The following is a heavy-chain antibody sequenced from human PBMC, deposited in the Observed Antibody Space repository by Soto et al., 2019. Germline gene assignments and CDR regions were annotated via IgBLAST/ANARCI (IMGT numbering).Heavy chain of an antibody. CDR3: VRGRYGDY. CDR1: GYTFTSYG. Sequence: QVHLVQSGAEVKKPGASVKVSCKASGYTFTSYGITWVRQAPGQGLEWMGWISAHNGNTDYAQKLQGRVIVTRDTPTSTAYMELRSLISDDTAVYYCVRGRYGDYWGQGALVTVSS. V-gene: IGHV1-18*01. J-gene: IGHJ4*02. CDR2: ISAHNGNT. D-gene: IGHD1-1*01.